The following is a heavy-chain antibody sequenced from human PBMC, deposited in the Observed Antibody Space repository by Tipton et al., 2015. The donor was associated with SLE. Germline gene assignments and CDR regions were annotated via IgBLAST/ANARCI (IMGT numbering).Heavy chain of an antibody. CDR1: SYSISSGYY. V-gene: IGHV4-38-2*02. CDR2: IYYSGNT. D-gene: IGHD3/OR15-3a*01. CDR3: ARATRTGYSEFDS. J-gene: IGHJ5*01. Sequence: TLSLTCTVSSYSISSGYYWGWIRQPPGKGLEWIGSIYHSGSIYYSGNTYYNPSLESRVTISADTFKNQFSLKVDSVTATDTAVYYCARATRTGYSEFDSWGQGTLVTVSS.